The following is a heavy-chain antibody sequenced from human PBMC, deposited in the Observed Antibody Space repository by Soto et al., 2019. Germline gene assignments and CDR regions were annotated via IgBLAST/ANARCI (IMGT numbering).Heavy chain of an antibody. CDR1: GDSVSSNSVA. V-gene: IGHV6-1*01. J-gene: IGHJ4*02. CDR2: TYYRSKWYN. CDR3: ARVRYSVLDY. D-gene: IGHD6-13*01. Sequence: SQTLSLTCAISGDSVSSNSVAWNWIRQSPSRGLEWLGRTYYRSKWYNDSAVSVKGRITISPDTSKNQFSLQLSSVTPEDTAVYYCARVRYSVLDYWGQGTLVTVSS.